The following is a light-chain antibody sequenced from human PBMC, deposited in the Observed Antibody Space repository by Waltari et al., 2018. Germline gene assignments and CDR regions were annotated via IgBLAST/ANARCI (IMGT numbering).Light chain of an antibody. CDR2: GKN. CDR3: NSRDINGNHLGVYV. CDR1: SLRNHY. Sequence: SSKLTQDPDVSVALGQTVRITCQGDSLRNHYAGWYQQKPGQAPILVFYGKNNRPSGIPARFSGSSSGDTASLTITGAQAEDEADYYCNSRDINGNHLGVYVFGTGTKVTVL. J-gene: IGLJ1*01. V-gene: IGLV3-19*01.